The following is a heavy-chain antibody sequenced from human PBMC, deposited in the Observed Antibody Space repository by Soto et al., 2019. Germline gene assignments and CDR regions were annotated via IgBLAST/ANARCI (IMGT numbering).Heavy chain of an antibody. CDR3: AVSSWFYYYYGMDV. V-gene: IGHV1-58*01. CDR2: IVVGSGDT. CDR1: GFTFTRSA. J-gene: IGHJ6*02. Sequence: TSVEVSRKASGFTFTRSAVQGVRQARGQRLEWIGWIVVGSGDTNYAQKFQERVTITRDMSTSTAYMELSSLRSEDTAVYYCAVSSWFYYYYGMDVWGQGTTVTVSS. D-gene: IGHD6-13*01.